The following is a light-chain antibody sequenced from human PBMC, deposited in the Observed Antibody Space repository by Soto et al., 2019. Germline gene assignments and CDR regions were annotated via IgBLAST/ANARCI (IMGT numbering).Light chain of an antibody. CDR2: DVS. V-gene: IGLV2-11*01. CDR1: SSDVGGYNY. J-gene: IGLJ1*01. CDR3: CSYAGRYTYV. Sequence: HSVLTQPRSVSGSPGQSVTISCTGTSSDVGGYNYVSWYQQHPGKAPKLMIYDVSKRPSGVPDRFSGSKSGKTASLIISGLQAEDEADYYCCSYAGRYTYVFGTGTKLTVL.